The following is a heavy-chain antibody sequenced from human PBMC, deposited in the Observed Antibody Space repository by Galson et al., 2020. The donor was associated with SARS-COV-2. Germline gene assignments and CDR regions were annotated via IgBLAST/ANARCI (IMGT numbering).Heavy chain of an antibody. V-gene: IGHV1-69*13. J-gene: IGHJ6*02. CDR2: IIPIFGTA. CDR1: GGTFSSYA. D-gene: IGHD6-13*01. Sequence: SVKVSCKASGGTFSSYAISWVRQAPGQGLEWMGGIIPIFGTANYAQKFQGRVTITADESTSTAYMELSSLRSEDTAVYYCARAFLAKIAAAGVGDDGMDVGGQGTKGSGSS. CDR3: ARAFLAKIAAAGVGDDGMDV.